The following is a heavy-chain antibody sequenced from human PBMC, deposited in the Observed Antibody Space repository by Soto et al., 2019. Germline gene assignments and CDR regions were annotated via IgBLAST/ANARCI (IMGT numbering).Heavy chain of an antibody. Sequence: QVQLHQWGAGLLKPSETLSLTCAVYDGSFSDYYWTWIRQSPGKGLEWIGEINHSGSTSYKSSLKRRVTISIETSKNQFSLKLTSVTASDTAVYYCARGKFGFSYYYYYYLDVWGKGTTVTVSS. CDR2: INHSGST. V-gene: IGHV4-34*01. J-gene: IGHJ6*03. D-gene: IGHD2-21*01. CDR1: DGSFSDYY. CDR3: ARGKFGFSYYYYYYLDV.